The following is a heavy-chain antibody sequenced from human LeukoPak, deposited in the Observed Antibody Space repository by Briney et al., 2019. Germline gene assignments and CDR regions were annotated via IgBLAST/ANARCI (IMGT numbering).Heavy chain of an antibody. CDR3: ATNSNYQYYFDY. Sequence: SVKVSCEASGYSFTSYAISWVRQAPGQGLEWMGGIIPIFGTANYAQKFQGRVTITADESTSTAYMELSSLRSEDTAVYYCATNSNYQYYFDYWGQGTLVTVSS. CDR1: GYSFTSYA. V-gene: IGHV1-69*13. J-gene: IGHJ4*02. D-gene: IGHD4-11*01. CDR2: IIPIFGTA.